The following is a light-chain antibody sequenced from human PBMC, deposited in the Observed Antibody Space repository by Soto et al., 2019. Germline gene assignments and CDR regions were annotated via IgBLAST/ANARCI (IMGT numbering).Light chain of an antibody. CDR2: GAS. CDR1: QSINRY. J-gene: IGKJ1*01. V-gene: IGKV3-15*01. CDR3: QQYNNWPRT. Sequence: EIVMTQSPASLSVSPRETATLSCRASQSINRYLAWYQHKPGQAPRLLIHGASTRATGVPARFSGSGSGTEFTLTISSLQSEDFAVYYCQQYNNWPRTFGQGTKVDI.